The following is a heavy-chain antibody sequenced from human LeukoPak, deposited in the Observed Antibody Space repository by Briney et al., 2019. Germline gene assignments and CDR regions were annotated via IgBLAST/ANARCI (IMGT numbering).Heavy chain of an antibody. CDR1: GFTFSSYA. V-gene: IGHV3-23*01. CDR2: ISGSGGST. J-gene: IGHJ5*02. CDR3: APKDIVAVPAAMERHNWFDP. D-gene: IGHD2-2*01. Sequence: GGSLRLSCAASGFTFSSYAMSWVRQAPGKGLEWVSAISGSGGSTYYADSVKGRFTISRDNSKNTLYLQMNSLRAEDTAVYYCAPKDIVAVPAAMERHNWFDPWGQGTLVTVSS.